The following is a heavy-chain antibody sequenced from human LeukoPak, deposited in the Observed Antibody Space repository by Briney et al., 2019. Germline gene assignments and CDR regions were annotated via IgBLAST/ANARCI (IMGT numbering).Heavy chain of an antibody. J-gene: IGHJ5*01. CDR2: MNPNSGNT. CDR3: AKVASRSGNWFDS. V-gene: IGHV1-8*02. Sequence: GASVKVSCKASGYTFTSYDINWVRQAAGQGLEWMGWMNPNSGNTAYEQKFQGRVTMTRDTSITTAYMELSSPGSEDTAIYYCAKVASRSGNWFDSWGQGTQVTVSS. CDR1: GYTFTSYD. D-gene: IGHD3-10*01.